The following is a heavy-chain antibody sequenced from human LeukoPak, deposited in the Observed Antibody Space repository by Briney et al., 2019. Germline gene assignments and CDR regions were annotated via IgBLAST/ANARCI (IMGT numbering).Heavy chain of an antibody. CDR1: GGSISSGGYY. D-gene: IGHD2-15*01. CDR2: IYYSGST. Sequence: SQTLSLTCTVSGGSISSGGYYWSWIRQHPGKGLEWIGYIYYSGSTYYNPSLKSRVTISVDTSKDQSPLKLSSVTAADTAVYYCARGDSFVAGRSAQNYYMDVWGKGTTVTVSS. CDR3: ARGDSFVAGRSAQNYYMDV. J-gene: IGHJ6*03. V-gene: IGHV4-31*03.